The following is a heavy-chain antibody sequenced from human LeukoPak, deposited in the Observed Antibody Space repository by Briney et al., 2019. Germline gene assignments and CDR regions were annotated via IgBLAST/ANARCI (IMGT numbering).Heavy chain of an antibody. V-gene: IGHV1-18*01. J-gene: IGHJ4*02. D-gene: IGHD1-14*01. Sequence: ASVKVSCKASGYTFSKYSINWVRQAPGQGLEWMGWISGYNGKTNYAQKLQDRVTMTTDTSTSTAYMELRSLRSDDTAVYYCARNFHPGNWDYWGQGTRVTVSS. CDR3: ARNFHPGNWDY. CDR2: ISGYNGKT. CDR1: GYTFSKYS.